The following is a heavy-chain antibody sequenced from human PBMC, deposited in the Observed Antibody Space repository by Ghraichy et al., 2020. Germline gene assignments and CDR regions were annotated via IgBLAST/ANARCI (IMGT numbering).Heavy chain of an antibody. V-gene: IGHV2-5*01. CDR2: IYWNDDK. J-gene: IGHJ4*02. CDR1: GFSLSTSGVG. D-gene: IGHD3-10*01. CDR3: AHPADTMVRGAAEFDY. Sequence: SGPTLVKPTQTLTLTCTFSGFSLSTSGVGVGWIRQPPGKALEWLALIYWNDDKRYSPSLKSRLTITKDTSKNQVVLTMTNMDPVDTATYYCAHPADTMVRGAAEFDYWGQGTLVTVSS.